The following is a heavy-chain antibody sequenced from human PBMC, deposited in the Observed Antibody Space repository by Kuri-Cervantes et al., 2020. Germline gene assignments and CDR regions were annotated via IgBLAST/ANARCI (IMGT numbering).Heavy chain of an antibody. V-gene: IGHV4-59*01. CDR1: GASISSYY. J-gene: IGHJ4*02. D-gene: IGHD3-22*01. CDR2: IYYSGST. Sequence: SETRSPTCTVSGASISSYYWSWIRQPPGKGLEWIGYIYYSGSTNYNPSLKSRVTISVDTSKNQFSLKLSSVTGADTAVYYCARAGDSSGYYYSHWVHYFDYWGQGTLVTVSS. CDR3: ARAGDSSGYYYSHWVHYFDY.